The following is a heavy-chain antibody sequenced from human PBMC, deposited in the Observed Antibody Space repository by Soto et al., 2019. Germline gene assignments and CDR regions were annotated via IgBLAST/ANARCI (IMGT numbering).Heavy chain of an antibody. Sequence: EVQLVESGGGLVKSGGSLRLACEVSGFTFNNAWMTWVRQAPGKGLEWLGRVKSNADGGTADFAAPVKGRFAMSRDDSAYAVYLQMNNLRVEDSAIYYCAKDAVSRDGVWLAHVWGQGTVVTVSS. CDR3: AKDAVSRDGVWLAHV. CDR1: GFTFNNAW. J-gene: IGHJ4*02. CDR2: VKSNADGGTA. V-gene: IGHV3-15*01. D-gene: IGHD5-12*01.